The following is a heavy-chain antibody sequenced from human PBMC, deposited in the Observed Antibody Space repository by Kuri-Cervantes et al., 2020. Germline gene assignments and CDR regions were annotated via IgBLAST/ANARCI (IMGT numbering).Heavy chain of an antibody. CDR2: ISSSGSTI. D-gene: IGHD4-23*01. V-gene: IGHV3-11*01. J-gene: IGHJ4*02. CDR3: ARGTGGNSRRTFSFDY. CDR1: GFTFSDYY. Sequence: GESLKISCAASGFTFSDYYMSWIRQAPGKGLEWVSYISSSGSTIYYADFVKGRFTISRDNAKNSLYPQMNSLRAEDTAVYYCARGTGGNSRRTFSFDYWGQGTLVTVSS.